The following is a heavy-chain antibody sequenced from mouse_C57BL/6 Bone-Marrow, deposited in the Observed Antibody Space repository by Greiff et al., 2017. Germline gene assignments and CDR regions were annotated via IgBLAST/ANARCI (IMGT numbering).Heavy chain of an antibody. J-gene: IGHJ3*01. CDR1: GYTFTDYE. Sequence: VQLQQSGAELVRPGASVTLSCKASGYTFTDYEMHWVKQTPVHGLEWIGAIDPETGGTAYNQKFKGKAILTADKSSSTAYMELRSLTSEDSAVYYCTGYGSSYVGWFAYWGQGTLVTVSA. D-gene: IGHD1-1*01. CDR2: IDPETGGT. V-gene: IGHV1-15*01. CDR3: TGYGSSYVGWFAY.